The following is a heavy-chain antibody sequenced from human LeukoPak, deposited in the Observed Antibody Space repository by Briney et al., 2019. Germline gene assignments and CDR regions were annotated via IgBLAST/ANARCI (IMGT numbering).Heavy chain of an antibody. D-gene: IGHD5-24*01. CDR2: IYSGGST. CDR1: GFTVSSNY. J-gene: IGHJ4*02. V-gene: IGHV3-53*01. Sequence: GGSLRLSCAASGFTVSSNYMSWVRQAPGKGLEWVSVIYSGGSTYYADSVKGRFTISRDNSKNTLYLQMNSLRAEDTAVYYCARDRPYKGFDYWGQGTLVTVPS. CDR3: ARDRPYKGFDY.